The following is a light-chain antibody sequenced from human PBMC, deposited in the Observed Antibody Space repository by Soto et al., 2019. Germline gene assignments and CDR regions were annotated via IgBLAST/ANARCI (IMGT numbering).Light chain of an antibody. J-gene: IGLJ2*01. V-gene: IGLV1-44*01. CDR2: IND. CDR1: RSNIGSNT. CDR3: TTWDDSLKGVV. Sequence: QPVLTQPPSASGTPGQTVTISCSGGRSNIGSNTVHWYQQLPGTAPKLLIYINDLRPSGVSDRFSGSKSGTSASLAISGLQAEDEADYYCTTWDDSLKGVVFGGGTKVTVL.